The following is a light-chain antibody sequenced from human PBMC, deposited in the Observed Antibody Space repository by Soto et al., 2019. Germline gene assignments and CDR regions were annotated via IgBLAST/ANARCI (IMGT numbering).Light chain of an antibody. J-gene: IGKJ5*01. Sequence: EIVLTQSPGTLSLSPGERATLSCRASQSFSSSYLAWYQQKPGQAPRLLIYGASSRATGIPDRFSGSESGTDFTLTISRLEPEDSAVYYCQQYGSSPPITFGQGTRLDIK. CDR1: QSFSSSY. CDR3: QQYGSSPPIT. V-gene: IGKV3-20*01. CDR2: GAS.